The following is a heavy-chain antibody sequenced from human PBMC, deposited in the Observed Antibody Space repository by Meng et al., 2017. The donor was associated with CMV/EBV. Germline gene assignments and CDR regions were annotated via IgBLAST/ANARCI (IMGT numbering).Heavy chain of an antibody. D-gene: IGHD2-2*01. CDR1: SFSSYY. CDR3: ARGQEVVVVPADRTSWFDP. V-gene: IGHV4-34*01. CDR2: INHSGST. J-gene: IGHJ5*02. Sequence: SFSSYYWSWISQPPGEGREWSGEINHSGSTNNNPTLKSRVTISVETTKNQFSLKLSSVTAADTAVYYCARGQEVVVVPADRTSWFDPWGQGTLVTVSS.